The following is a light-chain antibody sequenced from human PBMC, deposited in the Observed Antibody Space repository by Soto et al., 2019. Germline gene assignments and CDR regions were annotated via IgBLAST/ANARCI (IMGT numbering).Light chain of an antibody. J-gene: IGKJ3*01. CDR3: QHYDNRPLFT. V-gene: IGKV1-33*01. CDR1: HDINNY. CDR2: DAS. Sequence: DIQMTQSPSSLSASVGDRVTITCQASHDINNYLNWYQQKPGKAPKLLIYDASNLEKGVPSRFSGNGSGTDFTFTISSLQPADLATYYCQHYDNRPLFTFGPGTKVDIK.